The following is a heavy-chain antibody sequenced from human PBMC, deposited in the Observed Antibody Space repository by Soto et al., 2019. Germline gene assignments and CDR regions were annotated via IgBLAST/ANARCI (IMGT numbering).Heavy chain of an antibody. CDR3: ARTSYDILTGRLDAFDV. J-gene: IGHJ3*01. CDR1: GGSISNGGYS. Sequence: PSETLSLTCAVSGGSISNGGYSWSWLRQPPGKGLEWIGFISHSGNTYYNPSLRSRVIISIDKSRNHFSLGLKSVTAADTAVYYCARTSYDILTGRLDAFDVWGQGTMVTVSS. V-gene: IGHV4-30-2*01. D-gene: IGHD3-9*01. CDR2: ISHSGNT.